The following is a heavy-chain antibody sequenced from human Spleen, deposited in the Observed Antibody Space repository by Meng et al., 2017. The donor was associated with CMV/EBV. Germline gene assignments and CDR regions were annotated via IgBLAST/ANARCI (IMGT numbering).Heavy chain of an antibody. CDR2: IIPIFGTT. D-gene: IGHD2-2*01. CDR3: TKDCTAWSSASCSDF. J-gene: IGHJ4*02. V-gene: IGHV1-69*05. Sequence: SVKVSCKASGGTFSYYAVSWVRQAPGQGLEWMGGIIPIFGTTNYAQKFQGRITITTDESTSTAYMEVSSLRSEDTAVYYCTKDCTAWSSASCSDFWGRGTLVTVSS. CDR1: GGTFSYYA.